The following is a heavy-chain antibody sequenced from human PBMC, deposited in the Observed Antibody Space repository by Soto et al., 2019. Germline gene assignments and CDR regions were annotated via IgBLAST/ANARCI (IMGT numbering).Heavy chain of an antibody. Sequence: ASVKLSCKASGYTFTSYYMHWVRQAPGQGLEWMGWINPNSGGTNYAQKFQGWVTMTRDTSISTAYMELSRLRSDDTAVYYCARAFVDTAMVYYYYGMDVWGQGTTVTVSS. D-gene: IGHD5-18*01. CDR3: ARAFVDTAMVYYYYGMDV. CDR1: GYTFTSYY. J-gene: IGHJ6*02. V-gene: IGHV1-2*04. CDR2: INPNSGGT.